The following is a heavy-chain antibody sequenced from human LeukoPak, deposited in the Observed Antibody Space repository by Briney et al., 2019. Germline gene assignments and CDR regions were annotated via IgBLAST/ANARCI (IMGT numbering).Heavy chain of an antibody. D-gene: IGHD2-21*02. CDR3: ARESGGNIVVVTATLAFDY. CDR1: GYTFTKYG. J-gene: IGHJ4*02. V-gene: IGHV1-69*13. Sequence: SVKVSCKASGYTFTKYGINWVRQAPGQGLEWMGWIIPIFGTANYAQKFQGRVTITADESTSTAYMELSSLRSEDTAVYYCARESGGNIVVVTATLAFDYWGQGTLVTVSS. CDR2: IIPIFGTA.